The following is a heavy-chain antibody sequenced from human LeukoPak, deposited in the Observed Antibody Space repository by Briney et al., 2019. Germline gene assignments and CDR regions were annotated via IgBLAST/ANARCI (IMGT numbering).Heavy chain of an antibody. J-gene: IGHJ5*02. Sequence: SETLSLTCAVSGGSISSSNWWSWVRQPPGKGLEWIGEIYHSGSTNYNPSLKSRITISVDKSKNQFSLKLSSVTAADTAVYYCARDRLEDCSSTSCYHNWFDPWGQGTLVTVSS. CDR2: IYHSGST. CDR1: GGSISSSNW. D-gene: IGHD2-2*01. V-gene: IGHV4-4*02. CDR3: ARDRLEDCSSTSCYHNWFDP.